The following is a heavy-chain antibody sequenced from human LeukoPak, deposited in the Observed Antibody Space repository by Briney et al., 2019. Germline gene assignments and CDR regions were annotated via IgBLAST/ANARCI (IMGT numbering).Heavy chain of an antibody. CDR3: ARDQGDGGNTFDP. Sequence: ASVRVPCRASGYTFTAYFIHWVRQAPGQGLEWMGRINPNSGGANYGQKFQGRVTMTRDRSITTAYMELSRLRSDDTAMYYCARDQGDGGNTFDPWGQGTLVTVSS. V-gene: IGHV1-2*06. CDR1: GYTFTAYF. J-gene: IGHJ5*02. CDR2: INPNSGGA. D-gene: IGHD4-23*01.